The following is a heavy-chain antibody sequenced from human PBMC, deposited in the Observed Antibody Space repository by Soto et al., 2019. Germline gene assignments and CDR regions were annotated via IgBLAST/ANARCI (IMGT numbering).Heavy chain of an antibody. CDR1: VGSISSYY. Sequence: QVQLQESGPGLVKPSETLSLTCTVSVGSISSYYWRWIRQPPGKGLEWIGYIYYSVSTNYNPSLKTRVTISVDTSKNQFSLKLSSVTAADTAVYYCARRISAFDIWGQGTMVTVSS. CDR3: ARRISAFDI. V-gene: IGHV4-59*08. CDR2: IYYSVST. J-gene: IGHJ3*02. D-gene: IGHD2-21*01.